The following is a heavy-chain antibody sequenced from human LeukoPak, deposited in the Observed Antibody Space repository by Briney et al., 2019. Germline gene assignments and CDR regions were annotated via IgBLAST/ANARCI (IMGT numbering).Heavy chain of an antibody. V-gene: IGHV3-7*01. CDR2: IKEDGSEK. D-gene: IGHD3-10*01. Sequence: GGSLRLSCAASGFTFNLYSMNWVRQAPGKGLEWVANIKEDGSEKKYVDSVKGRLTISRDNAKKSLYLQMNSLRAEDTAMYFCAREGSFQVSGSPSTDPYYFDNWGQGTLVTVSS. CDR3: AREGSFQVSGSPSTDPYYFDN. CDR1: GFTFNLYS. J-gene: IGHJ4*02.